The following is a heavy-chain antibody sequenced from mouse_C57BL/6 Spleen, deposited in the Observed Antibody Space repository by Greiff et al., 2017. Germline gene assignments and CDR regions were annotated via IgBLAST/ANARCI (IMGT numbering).Heavy chain of an antibody. CDR3: ARHRFAY. J-gene: IGHJ3*01. Sequence: EVQLQESGGGLVKPGGSLKLSCAASGFTFSDYGMHWVRQAPEKGLEWVAYISSGSSTIYYADTVKGRFTISRDNAKNTLFLQMTSLRSEDTAMYYCARHRFAYWGQGTLVTVSA. CDR2: ISSGSSTI. CDR1: GFTFSDYG. V-gene: IGHV5-17*01.